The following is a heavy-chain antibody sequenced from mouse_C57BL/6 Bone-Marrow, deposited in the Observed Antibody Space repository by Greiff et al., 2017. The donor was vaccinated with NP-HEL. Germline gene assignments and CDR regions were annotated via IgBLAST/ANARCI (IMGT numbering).Heavy chain of an antibody. CDR3: ARYWDEGYFDV. CDR2: ISDGGSYT. D-gene: IGHD4-1*01. CDR1: GFTFSSYA. V-gene: IGHV5-4*01. J-gene: IGHJ1*03. Sequence: EVQLVESGGGLVKPGGSLKLSCAASGFTFSSYAMSWVRQTPEKRLEWVATISDGGSYTYYPDNVKGRFTISRDNAKNNLYLQMSHLKSEDTAMYYCARYWDEGYFDVWGTGTTVTVSS.